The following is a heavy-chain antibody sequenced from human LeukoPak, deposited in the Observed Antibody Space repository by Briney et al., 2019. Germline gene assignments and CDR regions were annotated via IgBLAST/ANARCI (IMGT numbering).Heavy chain of an antibody. J-gene: IGHJ3*02. Sequence: GRSLRLSCAASGFTFSSYAMHWVRQAPGKGLEWVAVISYDGSNKYYADSVKGRFTISRDNSKNTLYLQMTGLRAGDTAEYYCAKSLFTSATGTGRAFHIWGQGTMVTVSS. D-gene: IGHD1-1*01. V-gene: IGHV3-30-3*01. CDR3: AKSLFTSATGTGRAFHI. CDR1: GFTFSSYA. CDR2: ISYDGSNK.